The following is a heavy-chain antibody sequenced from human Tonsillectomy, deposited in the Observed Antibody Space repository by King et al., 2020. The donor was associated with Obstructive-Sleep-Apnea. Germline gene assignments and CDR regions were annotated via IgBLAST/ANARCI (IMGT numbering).Heavy chain of an antibody. Sequence: VQLVESGGGLVQPEGSLRLSCAASGFTFSRYDMHWVRQATGKGLEWVSVIGTRGATYHPGSVKGRLTISRENTKNSVYLQMNNLRAGDTAVYYCTRRGMDVWGQGTTVTVSS. CDR3: TRRGMDV. J-gene: IGHJ6*02. CDR2: IGTRGAT. V-gene: IGHV3-13*01. CDR1: GFTFSRYD.